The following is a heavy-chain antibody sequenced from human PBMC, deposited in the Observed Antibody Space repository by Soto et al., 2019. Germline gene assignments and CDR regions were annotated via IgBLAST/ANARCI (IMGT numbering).Heavy chain of an antibody. CDR2: INHSGST. D-gene: IGHD3-10*01. J-gene: IGHJ4*02. CDR3: ARLPRMVRGNYYFDY. V-gene: IGHV4-34*01. Sequence: SETLSLTCAVYGGSFSGYYWSWIRQPPGKGLEWIGEINHSGSTNYNPSLKSRVTISVDTSKNQFSLKLSSVTAADTAVYYCARLPRMVRGNYYFDYWGQGTLVTVSS. CDR1: GGSFSGYY.